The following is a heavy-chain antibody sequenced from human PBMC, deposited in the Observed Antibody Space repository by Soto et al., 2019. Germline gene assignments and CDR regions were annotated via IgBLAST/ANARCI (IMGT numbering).Heavy chain of an antibody. CDR3: ARHVAYCSSTSCFRYYYYYMDV. V-gene: IGHV4-39*01. D-gene: IGHD2-2*01. CDR1: GGSISSSSYY. CDR2: IYYSGST. J-gene: IGHJ6*03. Sequence: PSETLSLTCTVSGGSISSSSYYWGWIRQPPGKGLEWIGSIYYSGSTYYNPSLKSRVTISVDTSKNQFSLKLGSVTAADTAVYYCARHVAYCSSTSCFRYYYYYMDVWGKGTTVTVSS.